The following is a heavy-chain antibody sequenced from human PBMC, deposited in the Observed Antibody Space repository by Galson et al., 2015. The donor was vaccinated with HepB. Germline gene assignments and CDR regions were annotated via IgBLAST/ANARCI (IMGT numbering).Heavy chain of an antibody. V-gene: IGHV2-70*11. CDR2: IDWDDDK. CDR1: GFSLTTTAMC. Sequence: PALVKPTQTLTLTCTFSGFSLTTTAMCVNWIRQPPGKALEWLARIDWDDDKYYSTSLKTRLTISKDTSKNQVVLTMTNMDPVDTATYYCARQYGGRGTPGHYYGMDVWGQGTTVTVSS. CDR3: ARQYGGRGTPGHYYGMDV. J-gene: IGHJ6*02. D-gene: IGHD1-1*01.